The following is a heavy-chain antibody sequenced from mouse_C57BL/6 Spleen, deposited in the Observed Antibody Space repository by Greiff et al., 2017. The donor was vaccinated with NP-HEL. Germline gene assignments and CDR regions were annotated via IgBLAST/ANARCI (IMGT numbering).Heavy chain of an antibody. CDR3: ALNDYD. V-gene: IGHV1-59*01. CDR2: IDPSDSYT. D-gene: IGHD2-4*01. CDR1: GYTFTSYW. J-gene: IGHJ4*01. Sequence: QVQLQQSGAELVRPGTSVKLSCKASGYTFTSYWMHWVKQRPGQGLEWIGVIDPSDSYTNYNQKFKGKATLTVDTSSSTAYMQLSSLTSEDSAVYYCALNDYDWGQGTSVTVSS.